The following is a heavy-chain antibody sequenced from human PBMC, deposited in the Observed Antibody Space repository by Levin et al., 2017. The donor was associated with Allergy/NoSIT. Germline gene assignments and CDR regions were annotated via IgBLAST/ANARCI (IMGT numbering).Heavy chain of an antibody. J-gene: IGHJ6*02. CDR3: ARDLQRQMVLPHSSYCGFGA. CDR1: GFTFSSYG. D-gene: IGHD6-13*01. V-gene: IGHV3-30*03. CDR2: ISNDGSNK. Sequence: GGSLRLSCAASGFTFSSYGMHWVRQAPGKGLEWVAFISNDGSNKYYADSVKGRFTVSRDNSKNTLYLQMNSLRADDTAVYYCARDLQRQMVLPHSSYCGFGAWGQGTTVTVFS.